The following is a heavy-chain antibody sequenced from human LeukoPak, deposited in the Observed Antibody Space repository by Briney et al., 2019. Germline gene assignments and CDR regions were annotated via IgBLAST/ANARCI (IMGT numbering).Heavy chain of an antibody. V-gene: IGHV3-21*01. Sequence: PGGSLRLSCAASGFTFSSYSMNWVRQAPGKGLEWVSSISSTGSYIFYADSVKGRFTISRDNAKHSLYLQMNSLRAEDTAVYYCAREMDDILTGYGLDYWGQGTLVTVSS. D-gene: IGHD3-9*01. J-gene: IGHJ4*02. CDR1: GFTFSSYS. CDR3: AREMDDILTGYGLDY. CDR2: ISSTGSYI.